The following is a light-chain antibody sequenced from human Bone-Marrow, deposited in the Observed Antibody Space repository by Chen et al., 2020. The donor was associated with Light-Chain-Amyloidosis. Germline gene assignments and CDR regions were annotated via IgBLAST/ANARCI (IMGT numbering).Light chain of an antibody. Sequence: SYELSHPPSLSVSPGQTTRITCSGDDLPTKYAYWYQQKPGQAPVLVIHRDTERPSGISERFSGSSSGTTATLTISGVQAEDEADYHCQSADSSGTDEVIFGGGTKLTVL. J-gene: IGLJ2*01. CDR2: RDT. CDR3: QSADSSGTDEVI. CDR1: DLPTKY. V-gene: IGLV3-25*03.